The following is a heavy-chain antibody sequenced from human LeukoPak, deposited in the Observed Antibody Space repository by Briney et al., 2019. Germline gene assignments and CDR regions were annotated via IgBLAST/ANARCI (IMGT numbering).Heavy chain of an antibody. J-gene: IGHJ4*02. CDR1: GFTFSSYA. V-gene: IGHV3-30-3*01. CDR2: ISYDGSNK. CDR3: AREEAYYFDY. Sequence: GGSLRLSCAASGFTFSSYAMHWVRQAPRKGLEWVAVISYDGSNKYYADSVKGRFTISRDNSKNTLYLQMNSLRAEDTAVYYCAREEAYYFDYWGQGTLVTVSS.